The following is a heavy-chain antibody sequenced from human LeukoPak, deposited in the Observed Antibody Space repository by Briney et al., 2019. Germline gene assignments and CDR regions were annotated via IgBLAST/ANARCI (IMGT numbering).Heavy chain of an antibody. D-gene: IGHD3-22*01. Sequence: PGRSLRLSCAVSGFTFSNYGMHWARQAPGKGLEWVGVIWYDGSNVKYPDSVKGRFTISRDNSKNMMYLQMNSLRAEDTAVYYCARDLDTSGYYPYFDPWGQGTLVTVSS. V-gene: IGHV3-33*01. CDR2: IWYDGSNV. J-gene: IGHJ5*02. CDR1: GFTFSNYG. CDR3: ARDLDTSGYYPYFDP.